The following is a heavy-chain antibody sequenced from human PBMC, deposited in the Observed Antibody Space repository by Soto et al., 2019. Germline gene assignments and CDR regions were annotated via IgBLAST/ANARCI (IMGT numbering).Heavy chain of an antibody. J-gene: IGHJ6*03. CDR2: MNPNSGNT. Sequence: ASVKVSCKASGYTFTSYDINWVRQATGQGLGWMGWMNPNSGNTGYAQKFQGRVTMTRNTSISTAYMELSSLRSEDTAVYYCASATRDYGDYYYYMDVWGKGTTVTVSS. CDR3: ASATRDYGDYYYYMDV. CDR1: GYTFTSYD. D-gene: IGHD4-17*01. V-gene: IGHV1-8*01.